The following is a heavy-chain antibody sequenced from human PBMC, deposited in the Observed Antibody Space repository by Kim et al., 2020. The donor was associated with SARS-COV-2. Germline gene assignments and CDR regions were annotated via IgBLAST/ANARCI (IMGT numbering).Heavy chain of an antibody. V-gene: IGHV3-53*01. D-gene: IGHD6-19*01. Sequence: ADSVHGRFTISRDNSKNTLYLQMNSLRVDDTAVYFCARDRGEPSGLPVFDYWGQGTLVTVSS. CDR3: ARDRGEPSGLPVFDY. J-gene: IGHJ4*02.